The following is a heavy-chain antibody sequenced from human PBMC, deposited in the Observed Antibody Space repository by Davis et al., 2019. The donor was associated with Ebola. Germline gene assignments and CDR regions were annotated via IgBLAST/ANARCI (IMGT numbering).Heavy chain of an antibody. V-gene: IGHV3-48*03. Sequence: PGGSLRLSCAASGFIFSSYEMTWVRQAPGGGLEWISYIGPSGTDIAYADSVKGRFTISRDNAKNSLYLQMNSLRAEDTAVYYCARAPIAGAGTRWGTRWFDPWGQGTLVTVSS. J-gene: IGHJ5*02. CDR2: IGPSGTDI. CDR1: GFIFSSYE. CDR3: ARAPIAGAGTRWGTRWFDP. D-gene: IGHD6-13*01.